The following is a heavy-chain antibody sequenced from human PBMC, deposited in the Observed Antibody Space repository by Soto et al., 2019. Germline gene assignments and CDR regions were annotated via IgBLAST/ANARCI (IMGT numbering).Heavy chain of an antibody. Sequence: PSETLSLTCTVSGGSVRDGCFYWAWLRQPPVMGRDSTGHIYHSGSTTSHPSLRSRVTKPVDTSKNHSSLNLNSMAPADAAVYYCAGYNWNYYFDPWGQGSLVTVSS. J-gene: IGHJ5*02. CDR2: IYHSGST. D-gene: IGHD1-7*01. CDR3: AGYNWNYYFDP. V-gene: IGHV4-61*03. CDR1: GGSVRDGCFY.